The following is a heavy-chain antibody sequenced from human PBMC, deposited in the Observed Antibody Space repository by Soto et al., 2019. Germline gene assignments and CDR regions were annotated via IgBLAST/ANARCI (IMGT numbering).Heavy chain of an antibody. V-gene: IGHV1-46*01. CDR3: ARAPVLRFLEYFDP. J-gene: IGHJ5*02. CDR2: INPGGGIT. Sequence: ASGKVSCKASGYTFTSYDIHWVRQAPGQGLEWMGIINPGGGITSYAQKFRGRVTMTRDTSTSTVYMELSSLRSEDTAVYYCARAPVLRFLEYFDPWGQGTLVTVSS. CDR1: GYTFTSYD. D-gene: IGHD3-3*01.